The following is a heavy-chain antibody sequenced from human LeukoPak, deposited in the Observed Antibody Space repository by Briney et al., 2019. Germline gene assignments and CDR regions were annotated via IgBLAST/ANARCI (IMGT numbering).Heavy chain of an antibody. V-gene: IGHV4-34*01. D-gene: IGHD3-10*01. CDR1: GGSFSGYY. Sequence: SETLSLTCAVYGGSFSGYYWSWIRQPPGKGLEWIGEINHSGSTNYNPSLKSRVTISVDTSKNQFSLKLSSVPAADTAVYYCARHSYGSGPQYYYYYMDVWGKGTTVTVSS. CDR3: ARHSYGSGPQYYYYYMDV. J-gene: IGHJ6*03. CDR2: INHSGST.